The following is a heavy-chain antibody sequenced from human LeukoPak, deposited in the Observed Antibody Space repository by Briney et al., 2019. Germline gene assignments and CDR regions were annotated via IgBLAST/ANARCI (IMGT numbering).Heavy chain of an antibody. CDR2: ISGSGGST. Sequence: PGGSLRLSCAASGFTFSSYAISWVRQAPREGLELVSAISGSGGSTYYADSVKCRFTISRANSKNTLYLQMNSLRAEDTAVYYCAKVFWGDYGYFDLWGRGTLVTVSS. CDR1: GFTFSSYA. J-gene: IGHJ2*01. V-gene: IGHV3-23*01. CDR3: AKVFWGDYGYFDL. D-gene: IGHD3-3*01.